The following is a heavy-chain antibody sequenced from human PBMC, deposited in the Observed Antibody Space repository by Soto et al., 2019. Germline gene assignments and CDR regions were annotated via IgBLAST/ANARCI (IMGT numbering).Heavy chain of an antibody. CDR2: IIPIFGTA. V-gene: IGHV1-69*01. J-gene: IGHJ3*02. D-gene: IGHD1-7*01. CDR1: GGTFSSYA. CDR3: AREPRWGWNYGGHAFDI. Sequence: QVQLVQSGAEVKKPGSSVKVSCKASGGTFSSYAISWVRQTPGQGLELLGGIIPIFGTANYAQKFQGRVTITADETTGRVYMELSGLRSEDTAVYYCAREPRWGWNYGGHAFDIWCQGTMVTVSS.